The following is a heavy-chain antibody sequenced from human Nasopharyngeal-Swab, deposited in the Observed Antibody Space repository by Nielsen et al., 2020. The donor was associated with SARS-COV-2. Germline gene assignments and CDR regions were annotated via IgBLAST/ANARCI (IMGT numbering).Heavy chain of an antibody. J-gene: IGHJ6*02. V-gene: IGHV1-3*01. D-gene: IGHD1-26*01. Sequence: ASVKVSCKASGYTFTSYAMHWVRQAPGQRLEWMGWINAGNGNTKYSQKFQGRVTITRDTSASTAYMEPSSLRSEDTAVYYCARVRGSPYYYGMDVWGQGTTVTVSS. CDR1: GYTFTSYA. CDR2: INAGNGNT. CDR3: ARVRGSPYYYGMDV.